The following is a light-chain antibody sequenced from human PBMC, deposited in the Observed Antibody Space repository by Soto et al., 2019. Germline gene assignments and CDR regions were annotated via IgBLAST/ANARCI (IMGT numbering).Light chain of an antibody. CDR2: DVS. CDR1: SSDVGCYNY. V-gene: IGLV2-14*01. CDR3: SSYTRSSTVV. Sequence: QSALTQPASVSGSPGQSITISCTGTSSDVGCYNYVSWYQQHPGKAPKLRVYDVSNRPSRIANRFSGSKSGNTASLTISGLQAEDEADYYCSSYTRSSTVVFGGGTKLTVL. J-gene: IGLJ2*01.